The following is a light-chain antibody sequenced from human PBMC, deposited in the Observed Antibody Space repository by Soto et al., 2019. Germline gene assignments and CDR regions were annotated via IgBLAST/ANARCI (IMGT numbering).Light chain of an antibody. Sequence: QSALTQPPSASGSPGQSVTISCTGTSSDIGGDNYVSWYQQHPGKAPKLMISEVTKRPSGVPDRFSGSKSGNTASLTVSGLQAEDEADYSCSSTRMFGGGTKLTVL. CDR1: SSDIGGDNY. CDR3: SSTRM. V-gene: IGLV2-8*01. J-gene: IGLJ3*02. CDR2: EVT.